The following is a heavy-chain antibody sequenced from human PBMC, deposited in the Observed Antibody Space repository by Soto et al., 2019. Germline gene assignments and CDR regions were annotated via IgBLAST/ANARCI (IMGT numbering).Heavy chain of an antibody. V-gene: IGHV3-23*01. CDR1: GFTFSSYA. D-gene: IGHD6-19*01. CDR2: ISGSGGST. CDR3: AKDEDQWLARGSWFDP. J-gene: IGHJ5*02. Sequence: EVQLLESGGGLVQPGGSLRLSCAASGFTFSSYAMSWVRQAPGKGLEWVSAISGSGGSTYYADSVKGRFTISRDNSKNTLYLQMNSLRAEDTAVYYCAKDEDQWLARGSWFDPWGQGTLVTVSS.